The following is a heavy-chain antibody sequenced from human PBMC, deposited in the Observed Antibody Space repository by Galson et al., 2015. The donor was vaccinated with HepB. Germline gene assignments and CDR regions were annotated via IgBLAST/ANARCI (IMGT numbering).Heavy chain of an antibody. J-gene: IGHJ6*02. CDR2: INTDTGNP. D-gene: IGHD6-13*01. Sequence: SVKVSCKASGYTFTSYAIHWVRQAPGQGLECMGWINTDTGNPTYAQGFTGRFVFSLDTSVSTAYLQISSLKAEDTAVYYCARVKGSLIAAGGPRYYYYYGMDGWGQGTAVTVSS. CDR3: ARVKGSLIAAGGPRYYYYYGMDG. V-gene: IGHV7-4-1*02. CDR1: GYTFTSYA.